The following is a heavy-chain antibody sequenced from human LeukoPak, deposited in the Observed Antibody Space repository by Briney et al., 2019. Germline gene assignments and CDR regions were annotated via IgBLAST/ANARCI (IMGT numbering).Heavy chain of an antibody. J-gene: IGHJ4*02. CDR2: INHSGST. CDR3: ARVGGARRYFDY. CDR1: GGSFSGYY. Sequence: PSETLSLTCAVYGGSFSGYYWSWIRQPPGKGLEWIGEINHSGSTNYNPSLKSRVTISVDTSKNQFSLKLSSVTAADTAVYYCARVGGARRYFDYWGQGTLVTVSS. V-gene: IGHV4-34*01. D-gene: IGHD1-26*01.